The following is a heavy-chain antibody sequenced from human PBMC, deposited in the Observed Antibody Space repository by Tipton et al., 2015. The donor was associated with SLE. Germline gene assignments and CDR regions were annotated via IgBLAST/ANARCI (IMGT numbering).Heavy chain of an antibody. Sequence: SLRLSCAASGFTFSSYSMNWVRQAPGKGLEWVSYISSSSSTIYYADSVKGRFTISRDNAKNSLYLQMNSLRAEDTAVYYCARLAAAGRSYFDYWGQGTLVTVSS. CDR2: ISSSSSTI. CDR3: ARLAAAGRSYFDY. J-gene: IGHJ4*02. D-gene: IGHD6-13*01. CDR1: GFTFSSYS. V-gene: IGHV3-48*01.